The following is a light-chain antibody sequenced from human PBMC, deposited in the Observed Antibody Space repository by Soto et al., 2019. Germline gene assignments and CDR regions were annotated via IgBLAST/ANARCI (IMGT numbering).Light chain of an antibody. CDR2: NAS. J-gene: IGKJ4*01. CDR3: QQYGSSPVT. Sequence: EIVLTQSPGTLSLSPGERATLSCRASQSVSSSYLAWYQQKPGQAPRLHIYNASSRVTGIPDRFSGSGSGTDFTLTVSRLDPEDFAVYYCQQYGSSPVTFGGGTKVDIK. V-gene: IGKV3-20*01. CDR1: QSVSSSY.